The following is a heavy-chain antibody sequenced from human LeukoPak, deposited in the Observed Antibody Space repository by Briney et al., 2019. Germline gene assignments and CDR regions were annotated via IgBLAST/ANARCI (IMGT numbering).Heavy chain of an antibody. CDR3: ARDWELGY. Sequence: SETLSLTCTVSGGSISSSSYYWNWIRQPPGKGLEWIGNIYYSGGTNYNPSLKSRVTISLDTSKNQFSLKLSSVTAADTAVYYCARDWELGYWGQGTLVTVSS. CDR2: IYYSGGT. D-gene: IGHD3-10*01. J-gene: IGHJ4*02. V-gene: IGHV4-61*01. CDR1: GGSISSSSYY.